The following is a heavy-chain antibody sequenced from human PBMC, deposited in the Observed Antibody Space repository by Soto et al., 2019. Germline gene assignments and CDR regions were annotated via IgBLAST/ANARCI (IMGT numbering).Heavy chain of an antibody. CDR3: ARVGHNGYDLDFDY. V-gene: IGHV3-33*01. J-gene: IGHJ4*02. CDR1: GLTFSLYG. Sequence: GGSLRLSCAASGLTFSLYGMHWVRQAPGKGLEWVAVIWNDGSEKNYADSVKGRFTLSGDSSKNTLYLEMNSLRVEDTAVYYCARVGHNGYDLDFDYWGQGTLVTVSS. CDR2: IWNDGSEK. D-gene: IGHD5-12*01.